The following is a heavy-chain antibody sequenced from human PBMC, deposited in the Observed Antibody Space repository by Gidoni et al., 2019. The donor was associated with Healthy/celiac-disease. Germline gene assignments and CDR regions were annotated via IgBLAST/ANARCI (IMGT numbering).Heavy chain of an antibody. J-gene: IGHJ6*03. Sequence: QVHLVQSGAEVKKPGSSVKVSCKASGGTFSSYAISWVRQAPGQGLEWMGGIIPIFGTANYAQKFQGRVTITADESTSTAYMELSSLRSEDTAVYYCARGGLLYSRNYYYYYMDVWGKGTTVTVSS. CDR1: GGTFSSYA. V-gene: IGHV1-69*01. D-gene: IGHD6-13*01. CDR2: IIPIFGTA. CDR3: ARGGLLYSRNYYYYYMDV.